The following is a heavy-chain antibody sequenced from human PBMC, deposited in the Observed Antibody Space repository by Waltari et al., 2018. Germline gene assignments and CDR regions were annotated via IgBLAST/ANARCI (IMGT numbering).Heavy chain of an antibody. CDR2: IIPIFGTA. D-gene: IGHD2-2*01. CDR3: ARGDCSSTSCNFDY. J-gene: IGHJ4*02. Sequence: QVQLVPSGAAVKKPGSSVQVSCKASGGTFSSYATSWVRPAPGQGLAWMGGIIPIFGTANYAQKFQGRVTITADESTSTAYMELSSLRSEDTAVYYCARGDCSSTSCNFDYWGQGTLVTVSS. CDR1: GGTFSSYA. V-gene: IGHV1-69*01.